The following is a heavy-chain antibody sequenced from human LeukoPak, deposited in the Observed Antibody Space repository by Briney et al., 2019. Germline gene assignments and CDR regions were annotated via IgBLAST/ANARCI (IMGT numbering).Heavy chain of an antibody. J-gene: IGHJ4*02. D-gene: IGHD6-19*01. CDR1: GFTFSNAW. CDR3: ASAVDGTKYYFAY. CDR2: ITSKTDGGTT. Sequence: GGSLSLSCAASGFTFSNAWMSWVRHAPGKRLECVVPITSKTDGGTTDYTAHVKDRFTISRDNSKSTRYLQMNNLRAEDTAVYYCASAVDGTKYYFAYWGQGTLVTIPA. V-gene: IGHV3-15*01.